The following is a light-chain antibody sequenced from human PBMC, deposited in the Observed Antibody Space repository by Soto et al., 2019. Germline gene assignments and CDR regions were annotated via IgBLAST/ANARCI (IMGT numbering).Light chain of an antibody. CDR1: QSVSTNF. Sequence: ENVLTQSPGTLSLSPGERAALSCRASQSVSTNFLAWYQQKPGQAPRLLIYGASYRATGIPDRFSGSGSETDFTLTISRLEPEDFAVYYCHQYGSSPATFGQGTKVDIK. J-gene: IGKJ1*01. CDR2: GAS. CDR3: HQYGSSPAT. V-gene: IGKV3-20*01.